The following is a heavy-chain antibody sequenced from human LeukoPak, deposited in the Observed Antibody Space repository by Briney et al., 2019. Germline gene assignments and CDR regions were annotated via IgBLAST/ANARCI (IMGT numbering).Heavy chain of an antibody. V-gene: IGHV1-3*01. CDR2: INAGNGNT. Sequence: ASVKVSCKASGYTFTSYAMHWVRQAPGQRLEWMGWINAGNGNTKYSQKFQGRVTITRDTSASTAYMELSSLRSEDTAVYYCARESRGYSYGGAFDIWGQGTMVTVSS. CDR1: GYTFTSYA. J-gene: IGHJ3*02. CDR3: ARESRGYSYGGAFDI. D-gene: IGHD5-18*01.